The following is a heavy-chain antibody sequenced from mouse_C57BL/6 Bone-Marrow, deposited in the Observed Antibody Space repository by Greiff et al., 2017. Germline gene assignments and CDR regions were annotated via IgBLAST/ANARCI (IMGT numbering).Heavy chain of an antibody. CDR3: ARSDYYDYDWFAY. J-gene: IGHJ3*01. V-gene: IGHV1-81*01. CDR1: GYTFTSYG. Sequence: VQLQQSGAELARPGASVKLSCKASGYTFTSYGISWVKQRTGQGLEWIGEIYPRSGNTYYNEKFKGKATLTADNSSSTAYMELRSLTSEDSAVYFCARSDYYDYDWFAYWGQGTLVTVSA. CDR2: IYPRSGNT. D-gene: IGHD2-4*01.